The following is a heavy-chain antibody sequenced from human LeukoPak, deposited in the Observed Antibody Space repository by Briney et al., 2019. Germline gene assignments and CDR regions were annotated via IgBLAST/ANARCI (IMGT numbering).Heavy chain of an antibody. Sequence: GGSLRLSCAASGFTFSSYAMSWVRQPPGKGLEWVSAISGSGGSTYYADSVKGRFTISRDNSKNTLYLQMNSLRAEDTAVYYCAKGKGHYYYYMDVWGKGTTVTVSS. CDR3: AKGKGHYYYYMDV. CDR2: ISGSGGST. V-gene: IGHV3-23*01. J-gene: IGHJ6*03. CDR1: GFTFSSYA.